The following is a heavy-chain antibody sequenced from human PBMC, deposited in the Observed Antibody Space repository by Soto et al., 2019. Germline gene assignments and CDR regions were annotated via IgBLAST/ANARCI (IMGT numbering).Heavy chain of an antibody. CDR1: GGSISSYY. CDR2: IYYSGST. V-gene: IGHV4-59*01. CDR3: ARSEYSSSPYFDY. J-gene: IGHJ4*02. Sequence: PSETLSLTCTVSGGSISSYYWSWIRQPPGKGLEWIGYIYYSGSTNYNPSLKSRVTISVDTSKNQFSLKLSSVTAADTDVYYCARSEYSSSPYFDYWGQGTLVTVSS. D-gene: IGHD6-6*01.